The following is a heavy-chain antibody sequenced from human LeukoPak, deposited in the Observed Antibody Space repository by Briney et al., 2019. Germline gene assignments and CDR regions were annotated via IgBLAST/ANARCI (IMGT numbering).Heavy chain of an antibody. CDR3: AKYGRSTWFYLDS. D-gene: IGHD6-13*01. CDR1: GFTFNNYA. Sequence: HAGGSLRLSCAASGFTFNNYAMNWVRQAPGKGLEWVSGVSVSGSSTHYADSMKGRFTISRDNSKNTVYLQMNSLTAEDTAVYYCAKYGRSTWFYLDSWGQGTLVTVSS. V-gene: IGHV3-23*01. CDR2: VSVSGSST. J-gene: IGHJ4*02.